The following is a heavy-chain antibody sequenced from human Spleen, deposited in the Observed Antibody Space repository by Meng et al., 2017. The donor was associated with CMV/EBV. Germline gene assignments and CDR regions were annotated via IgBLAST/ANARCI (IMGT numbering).Heavy chain of an antibody. CDR1: GGSISSSNL. D-gene: IGHD2-21*02. J-gene: IGHJ4*02. Sequence: QVQLQESGPGLVKPSGTLSLTCAVSGGSISSSNLWTWVRQVPGKGLEWIGEIYHSGSTNYNPSLKSRVTISVDKFKNQFSLKLGSVTAADTAVYYCARIERRRILKYCGNDCPTTDYWGQGTLVTVSS. V-gene: IGHV4-4*02. CDR2: IYHSGST. CDR3: ARIERRRILKYCGNDCPTTDY.